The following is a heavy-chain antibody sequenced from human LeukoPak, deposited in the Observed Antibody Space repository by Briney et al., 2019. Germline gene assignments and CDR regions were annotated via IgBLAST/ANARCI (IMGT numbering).Heavy chain of an antibody. CDR3: ARHREKGAFDV. CDR2: IYYSGST. CDR1: GDSISTYY. Sequence: PSETLSLTCTVSGDSISTYYWSWIRQPPGKGLEWIGYIYYSGSTSYNPSFKSRVTISVDTSKNQFSLKLSSVTAADTAVNYCARHREKGAFDVWGQGTMVTVSS. J-gene: IGHJ3*01. V-gene: IGHV4-59*01. D-gene: IGHD5-24*01.